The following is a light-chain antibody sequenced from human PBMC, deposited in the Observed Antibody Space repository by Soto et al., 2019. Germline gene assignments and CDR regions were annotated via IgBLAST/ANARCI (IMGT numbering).Light chain of an antibody. CDR1: QGISSY. Sequence: AIRMTQSPSSLSASTGDRVTISCRASQGISSYLAWYQTKPGKAPKLLIYAASTLQSGVPSRFSGSGSGTDFTLTISCLQSEDFATYYCQQYYSYPRAFGQGTKVDIK. CDR2: AAS. J-gene: IGKJ1*01. V-gene: IGKV1-8*01. CDR3: QQYYSYPRA.